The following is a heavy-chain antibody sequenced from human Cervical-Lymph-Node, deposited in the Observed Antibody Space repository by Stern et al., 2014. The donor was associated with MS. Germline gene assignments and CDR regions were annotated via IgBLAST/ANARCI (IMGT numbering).Heavy chain of an antibody. Sequence: VQLVESGGGVVQPGRSLTLSCAASEFTFSGYGLHWVRQAPGKGLEWASFISYDGNKKYYADSVKGRFTVSRDDSNYTLYLQLNSLRVEDTAVYFCARDPSVVIGATLAWDYWGQGTLVTVSS. CDR3: ARDPSVVIGATLAWDY. CDR2: ISYDGNKK. V-gene: IGHV3-30*03. J-gene: IGHJ4*02. D-gene: IGHD2-15*01. CDR1: EFTFSGYG.